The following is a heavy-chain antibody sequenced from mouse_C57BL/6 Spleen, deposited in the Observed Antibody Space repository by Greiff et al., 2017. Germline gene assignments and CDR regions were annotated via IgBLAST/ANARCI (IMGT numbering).Heavy chain of an antibody. V-gene: IGHV2-2*02. Sequence: VQLQESGPGLVQPSQSLSITCTVSGFSLTSYGVHWVRQSPGKGLEWLGVIWSGGSTDNNAAFISRLSNSKDNSKSQVFLKMNSLQANDTAIYYWARNYSNPNWDVDAMDYWGQGTSVTVSS. CDR1: GFSLTSYG. CDR2: IWSGGST. CDR3: ARNYSNPNWDVDAMDY. D-gene: IGHD2-5*01. J-gene: IGHJ4*01.